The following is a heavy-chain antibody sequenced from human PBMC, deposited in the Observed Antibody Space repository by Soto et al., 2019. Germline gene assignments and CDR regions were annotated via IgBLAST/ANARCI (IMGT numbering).Heavy chain of an antibody. Sequence: GGSLRLSCSASGFTFSSYAMHWVRQAPGKGLEYVSAISSNGGSTYYADSVKGRFTISRDNSKNTLYLQMSSLRAEDTAVYYCVKPRTYYYDSSGPRIPFQHWGQGTLVTVSS. J-gene: IGHJ1*01. CDR1: GFTFSSYA. CDR3: VKPRTYYYDSSGPRIPFQH. CDR2: ISSNGGST. V-gene: IGHV3-64D*06. D-gene: IGHD3-22*01.